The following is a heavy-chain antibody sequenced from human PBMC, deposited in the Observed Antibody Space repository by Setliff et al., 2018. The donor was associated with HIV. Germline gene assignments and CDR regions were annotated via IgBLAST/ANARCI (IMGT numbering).Heavy chain of an antibody. CDR2: ISWDGSST. CDR1: GFTFDDYA. CDR3: AKDISRITGTDVFDY. Sequence: GGSLRLSCAASGFTFDDYAMHWVRQRPGKGLEWVSLISWDGSSTYYRDSVKGRFTISRDNSRNSLYLQMNSLRTEDTALYYCAKDISRITGTDVFDYWGLGTLVTVS. J-gene: IGHJ4*02. V-gene: IGHV3-43*01. D-gene: IGHD1-20*01.